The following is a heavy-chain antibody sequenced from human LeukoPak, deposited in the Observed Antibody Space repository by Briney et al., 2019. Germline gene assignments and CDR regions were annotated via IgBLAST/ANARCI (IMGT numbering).Heavy chain of an antibody. CDR2: ICPDGTVT. J-gene: IGHJ4*02. V-gene: IGHV3-74*01. CDR1: GFTFSTYC. Sequence: GGSLRLSCAASGFTFSTYCMHWVRQAPGKGPMWVSRICPDGTVTNYADSVKARFIISRDNARNTVYLQMNSLRVEDTAVYYCVRDFRSADYWGQGTLVAVSS. CDR3: VRDFRSADY.